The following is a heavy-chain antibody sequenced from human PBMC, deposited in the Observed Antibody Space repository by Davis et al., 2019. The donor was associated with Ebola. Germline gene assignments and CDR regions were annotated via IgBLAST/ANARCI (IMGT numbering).Heavy chain of an antibody. J-gene: IGHJ6*02. Sequence: GESLKISCAASGFTVSSNYMSWVRQAPGKGLEWVSAISGSGGSTYYADSVKGRFTISRDNSKNTLYLQMNSLRAEDTAVYYCAKGAKGGYYYGMDVWGQGTTVTVSS. D-gene: IGHD3-16*01. CDR1: GFTVSSNY. V-gene: IGHV3-23*01. CDR2: ISGSGGST. CDR3: AKGAKGGYYYGMDV.